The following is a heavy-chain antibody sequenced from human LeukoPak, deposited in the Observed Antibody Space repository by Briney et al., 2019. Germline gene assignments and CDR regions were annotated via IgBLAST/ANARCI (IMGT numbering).Heavy chain of an antibody. CDR3: SREASCDSTSCPHDY. CDR2: INPDTGVT. J-gene: IGHJ4*02. CDR1: GYTFTCPF. V-gene: IGHV1-2*02. Sequence: GASVRVSCKASGYTFTCPFIFWVRQSPGQRLELMAWINPDTGVTNYAQKFQGRVTVSSDTSISTDYLDISRLTSDDTALYYCSREASCDSTSCPHDYWGQGNLVTVSS. D-gene: IGHD2-2*01.